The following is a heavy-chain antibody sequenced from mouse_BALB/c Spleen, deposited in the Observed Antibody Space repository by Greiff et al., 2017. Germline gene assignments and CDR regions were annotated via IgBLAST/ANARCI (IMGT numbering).Heavy chain of an antibody. Sequence: EVQLVESGAELVKPGASVKLSCTASGFNIKDTYMHWVKQRPEQGLEWIGRIDPANGNTKYDPKFQGKATITADTSSNTAYLQLSSLTSEDTAVYYCARVSFYAMDYWGQGTSVTVSS. CDR1: GFNIKDTY. D-gene: IGHD6-2*01. V-gene: IGHV14-3*02. CDR2: IDPANGNT. CDR3: ARVSFYAMDY. J-gene: IGHJ4*01.